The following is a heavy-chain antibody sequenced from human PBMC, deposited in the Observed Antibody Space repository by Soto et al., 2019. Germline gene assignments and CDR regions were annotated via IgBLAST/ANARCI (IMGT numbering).Heavy chain of an antibody. V-gene: IGHV4-39*01. CDR1: GASISGSYYY. Sequence: QLPESGPGLVKPSETLSLTCAVSGASISGSYYYWAWLRQSPGKGPEWIGSVFYTGFTSYNPSLESRVSVSVDTSKSQFSLKLSAVTAADTAVYYCATSQKGYNWNYFDHWGQGALVTVSS. J-gene: IGHJ4*02. CDR3: ATSQKGYNWNYFDH. D-gene: IGHD1-20*01. CDR2: VFYTGFT.